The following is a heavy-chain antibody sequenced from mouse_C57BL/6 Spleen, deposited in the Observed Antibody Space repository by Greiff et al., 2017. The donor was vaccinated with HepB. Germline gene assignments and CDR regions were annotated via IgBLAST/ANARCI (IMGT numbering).Heavy chain of an antibody. D-gene: IGHD1-1*01. CDR2: INPSSGYT. J-gene: IGHJ2*01. CDR1: GYTFTSYT. V-gene: IGHV1-4*01. Sequence: QLQQSGAELARPGASVKMSCKASGYTFTSYTMHWVKQRPGQGLEWIGYINPSSGYTKYNQKFKDKATLTADKSSSTAYMQLSSLTSEDSAVYYCAGDYYGSSIGDYWGQGTTLTVSS. CDR3: AGDYYGSSIGDY.